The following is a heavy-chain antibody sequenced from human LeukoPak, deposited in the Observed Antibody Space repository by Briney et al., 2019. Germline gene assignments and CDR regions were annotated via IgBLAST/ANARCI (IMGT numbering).Heavy chain of an antibody. CDR1: GFTFSSYC. V-gene: IGHV3-21*01. J-gene: IGHJ5*02. CDR3: ATFYGSGSFDP. Sequence: GGSLRLSCAASGFTFSSYCMNWVRQAPGKGLEWVSSISSSSSYIYYADSVKGRFTISRDNAKNSLYLQMNSLRAEDTAVYYCATFYGSGSFDPWGQGTLVTVSS. CDR2: ISSSSSYI. D-gene: IGHD3-10*01.